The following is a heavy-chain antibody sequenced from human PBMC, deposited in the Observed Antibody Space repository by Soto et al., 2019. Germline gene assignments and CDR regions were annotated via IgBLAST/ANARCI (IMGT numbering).Heavy chain of an antibody. J-gene: IGHJ4*02. V-gene: IGHV3-23*01. D-gene: IGHD1-26*01. CDR3: ARESMDRGSYRRDYYFDY. CDR1: GFTFSSYA. Sequence: PGGSLRLSCAASGFTFSSYAMSWVRQAPGKGLEWGSAISGSGGSTYYADSVKGRFTISRDNSKTTLYLQTNSLRAEDTAVYYCARESMDRGSYRRDYYFDYWGQGTLVTVSS. CDR2: ISGSGGST.